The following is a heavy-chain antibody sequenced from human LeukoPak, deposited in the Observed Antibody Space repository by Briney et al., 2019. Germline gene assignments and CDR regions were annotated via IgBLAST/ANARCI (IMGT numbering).Heavy chain of an antibody. CDR3: SRESGPFSPFGF. V-gene: IGHV4-39*02. CDR2: IYSTVNT. J-gene: IGHJ4*02. CDR1: GGSISSSNYY. Sequence: SETLSLTCTVSGGSISSSNYYWGWICQPPGKGLEWIGSIYSTVNTYYNPSLKSRVTISVDTSKNQLSLKVSSVTAADTAVYYCSRESGPFSPFGFWGQGTLVSVHS. D-gene: IGHD1-26*01.